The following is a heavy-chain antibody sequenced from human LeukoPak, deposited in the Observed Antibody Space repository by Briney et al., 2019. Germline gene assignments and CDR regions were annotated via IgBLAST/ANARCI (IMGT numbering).Heavy chain of an antibody. CDR2: IKSKTDGGTT. CDR1: GFTFSNAW. Sequence: GGSLRLSCAASGFTFSNAWMSWVRQAPGKGQEWVGRIKSKTDGGTTDYAAPVKGRFTISRDDSKNTLYLQMNSLKTEDTAVYYCTTDFFSGYDFWSGYYDFDYWGQGTLVTVSS. D-gene: IGHD3-3*01. CDR3: TTDFFSGYDFWSGYYDFDY. J-gene: IGHJ4*02. V-gene: IGHV3-15*01.